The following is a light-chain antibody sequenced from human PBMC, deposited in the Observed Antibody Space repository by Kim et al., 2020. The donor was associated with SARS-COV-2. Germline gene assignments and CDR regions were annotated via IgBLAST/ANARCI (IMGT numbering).Light chain of an antibody. CDR3: QQYGISPWT. CDR2: GAS. V-gene: IGKV3-20*01. CDR1: QGVRSSN. J-gene: IGKJ1*01. Sequence: EIVLTQSPGTLSLSPGERATLSCRASQGVRSSNLAWYQQKPDQAPRLIIDGASSRATVIPDRISGSGSGTDFTITISRLEPEDSAVYYCQQYGISPWTFGQGTKVDIK.